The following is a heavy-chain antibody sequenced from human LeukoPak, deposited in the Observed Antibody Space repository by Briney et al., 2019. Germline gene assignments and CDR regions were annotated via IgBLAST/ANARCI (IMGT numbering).Heavy chain of an antibody. CDR1: GGSISSGGYY. Sequence: PSQTLSLTCTVPGGSISSGGYYWSWIRQPPGKGLEWIGYIYYSGSTYYHPSLKSRVTISVDTSKNQFSLKLSSVTAADTAVYYCARADCSSTSCYYYYGMDVWGKGTTVTVSS. D-gene: IGHD2-2*01. CDR3: ARADCSSTSCYYYYGMDV. J-gene: IGHJ6*04. V-gene: IGHV4-30-4*01. CDR2: IYYSGST.